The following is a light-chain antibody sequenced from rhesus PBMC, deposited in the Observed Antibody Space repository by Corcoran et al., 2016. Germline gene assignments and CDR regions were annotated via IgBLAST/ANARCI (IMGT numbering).Light chain of an antibody. Sequence: ETVVTQSPATLSLSPGERATLSCRASQSVGSYLAWYQQKAVLAPRRLIYGASSRATGIPDRFSGRGSGTDFTLTISSRETEDVGSYYCQQSSNLWTFGQGTKVEIK. CDR1: QSVGSY. CDR3: QQSSNLWT. J-gene: IGKJ1*01. V-gene: IGKV3-24*04. CDR2: GAS.